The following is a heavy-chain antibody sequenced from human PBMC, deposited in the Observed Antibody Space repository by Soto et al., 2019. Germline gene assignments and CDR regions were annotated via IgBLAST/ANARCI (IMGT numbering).Heavy chain of an antibody. CDR1: GYTFTSYY. CDR3: ARDRNYYDSSGYYYYYGMDV. D-gene: IGHD3-22*01. J-gene: IGHJ6*02. CDR2: INPSGGST. V-gene: IGHV1-46*01. Sequence: GASVKVSCKASGYTFTSYYMHWVRQAPGQGLEWMGIINPSGGSTSYAQKFQGRVTMTRDTSTSTVYMELSSLRSEDTAVYYCARDRNYYDSSGYYYYYGMDVWGQGTTVTVSS.